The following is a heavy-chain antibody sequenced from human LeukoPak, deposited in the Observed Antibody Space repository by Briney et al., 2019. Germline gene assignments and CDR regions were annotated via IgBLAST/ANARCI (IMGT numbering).Heavy chain of an antibody. CDR3: VRDKVGGSNDF. J-gene: IGHJ4*02. CDR2: IMEDGSEK. D-gene: IGHD2-15*01. CDR1: GFTFSSYE. V-gene: IGHV3-7*01. Sequence: PGGSLRLSCAASGFTFSSYEMNWARQAPGKGREWVANIMEDGSEKKYVDSVKGRFTISRDNTKNSVYLQMSGLRAEDTAIYYCVRDKVGGSNDFWGQGTLVTVSS.